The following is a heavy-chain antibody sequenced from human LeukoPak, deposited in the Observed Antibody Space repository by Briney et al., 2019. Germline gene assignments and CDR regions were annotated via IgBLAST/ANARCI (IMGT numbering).Heavy chain of an antibody. J-gene: IGHJ3*02. CDR3: AKGSREMATIRHHNDALDI. D-gene: IGHD5-24*01. Sequence: SVKGRFIISRDNFKNTVHLQMNSLRAEDTAVYYCAKGSREMATIRHHNDALDIWGQGTMVTVSS. V-gene: IGHV3-30*02.